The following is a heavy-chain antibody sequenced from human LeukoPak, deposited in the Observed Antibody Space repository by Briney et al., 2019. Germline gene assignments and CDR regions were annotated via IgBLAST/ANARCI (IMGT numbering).Heavy chain of an antibody. Sequence: ASVKVSCKASGYTFTSYDINWVRQATGQGLEWMGWMNPNSGNTGYAHKFQGRVTITRNTSISTAYMELSSLRSEDTAVYYCARGLTQISSGWDDYWGQGTLVTVSS. D-gene: IGHD6-19*01. CDR2: MNPNSGNT. J-gene: IGHJ4*02. V-gene: IGHV1-8*01. CDR3: ARGLTQISSGWDDY. CDR1: GYTFTSYD.